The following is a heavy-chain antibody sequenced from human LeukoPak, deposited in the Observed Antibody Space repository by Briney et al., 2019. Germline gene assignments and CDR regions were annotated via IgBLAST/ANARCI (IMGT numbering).Heavy chain of an antibody. CDR3: ARDERGFDY. CDR1: GGSISSYY. V-gene: IGHV4-59*01. CDR2: IYYSGST. Sequence: KSSETLSLTSTVSGGSISSYYWSWIRQPPGKGLEWIGYIYYSGSTNYNPSLKSRVTISVDTSKNQFSLKLSSVTAADTAVYYCARDERGFDYWGQGTLVTVSS. J-gene: IGHJ4*02.